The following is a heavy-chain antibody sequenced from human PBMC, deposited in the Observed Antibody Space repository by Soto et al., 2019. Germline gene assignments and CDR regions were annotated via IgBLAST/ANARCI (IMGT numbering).Heavy chain of an antibody. CDR2: IIPIFGTA. CDR3: ARDYHSGYDYRDYGMDV. J-gene: IGHJ6*02. D-gene: IGHD5-12*01. CDR1: GGTFSSYA. Sequence: QVQLVQSGAEVKKPGSSVKVSCKASGGTFSSYAISCVRQAPGQGLEWMGGIIPIFGTANYAQKFQGRVTITADESTSTAYMELSSLRSEDTAVYYCARDYHSGYDYRDYGMDVWGQGTTVTVSS. V-gene: IGHV1-69*01.